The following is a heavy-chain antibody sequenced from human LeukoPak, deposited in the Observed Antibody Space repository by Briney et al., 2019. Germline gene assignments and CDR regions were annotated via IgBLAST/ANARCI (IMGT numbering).Heavy chain of an antibody. D-gene: IGHD3-16*01. Sequence: PSETLSLTCTVSGGSISSSSYYWGWIRQPPGKGLEWIGSIYYSGSTYYNPSLKSRVTISVDTSKNQFSLKLSSVTAADTAVYYCARQGAFNYWGQGTLVTVS. CDR2: IYYSGST. J-gene: IGHJ4*02. CDR3: ARQGAFNY. CDR1: GGSISSSSYY. V-gene: IGHV4-39*01.